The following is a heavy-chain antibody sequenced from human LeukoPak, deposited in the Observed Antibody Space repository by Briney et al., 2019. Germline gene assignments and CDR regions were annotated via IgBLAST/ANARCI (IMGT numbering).Heavy chain of an antibody. V-gene: IGHV4-34*01. CDR2: INHSGST. CDR1: GGSFSGYY. D-gene: IGHD6-13*01. Sequence: SETLSLTCAVYGGSFSGYYWSWIRQPPGKGLEWIGEINHSGSTNYNPSLKSRITISVDTSKNQFSLKLSSVTAADTAVYYCARHLTPAAGTFFGTGSYGMDVWGQGTTVTVSS. J-gene: IGHJ6*02. CDR3: ARHLTPAAGTFFGTGSYGMDV.